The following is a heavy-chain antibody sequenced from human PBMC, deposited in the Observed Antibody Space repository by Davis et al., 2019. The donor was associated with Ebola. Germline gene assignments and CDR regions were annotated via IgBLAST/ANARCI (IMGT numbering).Heavy chain of an antibody. CDR3: ATTQWLREFDN. J-gene: IGHJ4*02. V-gene: IGHV3-53*05. D-gene: IGHD6-19*01. CDR1: GFSFNAYS. CDR2: IYDQTT. Sequence: GGSLRLSCSASGFSFNAYSMNWVRQAPGKGLEWVSVIYDQTTAYADSVRGRFIISRDKSNNTLYLDMNSLRVDDTAVYYCATTQWLREFDNWGQGTLVTVSS.